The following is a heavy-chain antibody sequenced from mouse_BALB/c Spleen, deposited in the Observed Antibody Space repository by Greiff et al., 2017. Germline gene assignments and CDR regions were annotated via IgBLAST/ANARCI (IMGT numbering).Heavy chain of an antibody. CDR2: INSNGGST. D-gene: IGHD2-4*01. V-gene: IGHV5-6-3*01. CDR1: GFTFSSYG. CDR3: ARGGFYYDYDDGAWFAY. J-gene: IGHJ3*01. Sequence: EVHLVESGGGLVQPGGSLKLSCAASGFTFSSYGMSWVRQTPDKRLELVATINSNGGSTYYPDSVKGRFTISRDNAKNTLYLQMSSLKSEDTAMYYCARGGFYYDYDDGAWFAYWGQGTLVTVAA.